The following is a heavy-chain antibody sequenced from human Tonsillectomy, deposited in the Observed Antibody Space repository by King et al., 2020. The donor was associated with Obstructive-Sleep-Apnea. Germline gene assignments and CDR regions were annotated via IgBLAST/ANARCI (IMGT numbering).Heavy chain of an antibody. V-gene: IGHV3-7*01. CDR1: GFTFSSYW. CDR3: ARQGYCSSTSCYGHDAFDI. Sequence: VQLVESGGGLVQPGGSLRLSCAASGFTFSSYWMSWVRQAPGKGLEWVANIKQDGSEKYYVDSVKGRFTISRDNAKNSLYLQMNSLRAEDTAGYYYARQGYCSSTSCYGHDAFDIWGQGTMVTVSS. CDR2: IKQDGSEK. D-gene: IGHD2-2*01. J-gene: IGHJ3*02.